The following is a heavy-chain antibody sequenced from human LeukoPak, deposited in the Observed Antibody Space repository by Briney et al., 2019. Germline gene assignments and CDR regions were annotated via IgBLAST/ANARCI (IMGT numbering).Heavy chain of an antibody. CDR2: IIPILGIA. J-gene: IGHJ4*02. CDR3: ARMEGFGELGTDY. CDR1: GYSFTSYG. V-gene: IGHV1-69*04. D-gene: IGHD3-10*01. Sequence: SVKVSCKASGYSFTSYGISWARQAPGQGLEWMGRIIPILGIANYAQKFQGRVTITADKSTSTAYMELSSLRSEDTAVYYCARMEGFGELGTDYWGQGTLVTVSS.